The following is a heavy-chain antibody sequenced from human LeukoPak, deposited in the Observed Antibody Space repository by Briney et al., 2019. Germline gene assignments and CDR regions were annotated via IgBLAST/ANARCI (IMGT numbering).Heavy chain of an antibody. J-gene: IGHJ4*02. CDR1: GFTFRSYG. CDR3: AKTVSSSWGFFDS. D-gene: IGHD6-6*01. CDR2: VRDDGSTK. V-gene: IGHV3-30*02. Sequence: PEGSLRLSCAASGFTFRSYGMHWVRQAPGKGLEWMAFVRDDGSTKYYADSVKGRFTISRDNSKSTLFLQMNSLRAEDTAVYFCAKTVSSSWGFFDSWGQGTLVTVSS.